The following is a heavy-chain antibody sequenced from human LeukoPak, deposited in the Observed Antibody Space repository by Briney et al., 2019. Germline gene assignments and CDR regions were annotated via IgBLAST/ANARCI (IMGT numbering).Heavy chain of an antibody. CDR2: ITSGSSGI. Sequence: PGGSLRLSCAASGFTFSGYSMNWVRQAPGKGLEWVSYITSGSSGIFYADSVKGRFTISRDNAQSSLYLQMNSLRAEDTAVYYCARGIVAPHAFDIWGQGTMVTVSS. V-gene: IGHV3-48*04. CDR3: ARGIVAPHAFDI. CDR1: GFTFSGYS. J-gene: IGHJ3*02. D-gene: IGHD5-12*01.